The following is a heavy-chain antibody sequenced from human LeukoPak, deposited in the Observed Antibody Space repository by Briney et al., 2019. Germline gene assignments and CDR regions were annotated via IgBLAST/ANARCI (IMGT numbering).Heavy chain of an antibody. CDR1: GGSLSGYY. CDR2: IYYSGST. CDR3: ARDRSSGWYGKYYFDY. J-gene: IGHJ4*02. V-gene: IGHV4-59*01. Sequence: KPSETLSLTCTVPGGSLSGYYWSWIRQPPGKGLEWIGDIYYSGSTNYNPSLKSRVTISVDTSKNQFSLKLSSVTAADTAVYYCARDRSSGWYGKYYFDYWGQGTLVTVSS. D-gene: IGHD6-19*01.